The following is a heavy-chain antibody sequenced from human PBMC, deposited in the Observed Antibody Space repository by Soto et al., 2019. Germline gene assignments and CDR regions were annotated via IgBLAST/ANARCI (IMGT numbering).Heavy chain of an antibody. V-gene: IGHV3-23*01. D-gene: IGHD5-18*01. Sequence: LRLSCAASGFTFASYGMMWVRQAPGKGLEWVSTISDSADSTYYADSVKGRFTISRDNPDNTLYLQMNSLRAEDTAIYYCARDCGYSYGYFVGSWGQGALVNISS. CDR2: ISDSADST. CDR3: ARDCGYSYGYFVGS. J-gene: IGHJ5*02. CDR1: GFTFASYG.